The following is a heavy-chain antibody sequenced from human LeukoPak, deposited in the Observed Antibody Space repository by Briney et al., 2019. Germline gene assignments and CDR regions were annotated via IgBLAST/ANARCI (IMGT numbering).Heavy chain of an antibody. CDR2: INHSGST. CDR3: ARDRYGSGSYTNRNFDY. CDR1: GGSFSGYY. J-gene: IGHJ4*02. V-gene: IGHV4-34*01. D-gene: IGHD3-10*01. Sequence: SETLSLTCAVYGGSFSGYYWSWIRQPPGKGLEWIGEINHSGSTNYNPSLKSRVTISVDTSKNQFSLKLSSVTAADTAVYYCARDRYGSGSYTNRNFDYWGQGTLVTVSS.